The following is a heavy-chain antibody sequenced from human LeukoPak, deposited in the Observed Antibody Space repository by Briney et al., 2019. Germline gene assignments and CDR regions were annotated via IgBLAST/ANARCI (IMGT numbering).Heavy chain of an antibody. CDR3: AKEVSEGCF. D-gene: IGHD2-15*01. CDR1: GFTFSGYS. CDR2: FGTRSTSI. V-gene: IGHV3-21*01. J-gene: IGHJ4*02. Sequence: GGSLRLSCTASGFTFSGYSMNWIRQAPGKGLEWVSSFGTRSTSIYHAGSVKGRFAISRDNAKNLLYLQMNSLRAEDTALYYCAKEVSEGCFWGQGTLVTVSS.